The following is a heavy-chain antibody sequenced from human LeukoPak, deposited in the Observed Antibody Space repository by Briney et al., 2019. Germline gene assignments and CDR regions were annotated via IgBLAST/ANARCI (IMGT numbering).Heavy chain of an antibody. CDR3: VRQQTPHGNFDY. CDR1: GFTFSSYA. J-gene: IGHJ4*02. V-gene: IGHV3-13*01. D-gene: IGHD1-26*01. CDR2: IGTAGDT. Sequence: GGSLRLSCAASGFTFSSYAMHWVRQATGKGLEWVSAIGTAGDTFYPGSVKGRFTISRENAKNSLSLQMNSLRAEDTAVYYCVRQQTPHGNFDYWGQGTLVTVSS.